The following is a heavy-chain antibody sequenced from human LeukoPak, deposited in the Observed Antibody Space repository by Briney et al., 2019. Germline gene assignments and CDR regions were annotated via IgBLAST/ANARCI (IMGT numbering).Heavy chain of an antibody. Sequence: PSETLSLTCTVSGVSIISSNYYWGWFRQPQGKGLQWIASVFYTGTTRHNPSLKSRVTISVDTSKNEFSLSLSSVTAEDTAMYYCARRLGSSADGILKYYFDYWGQGTLVTVSS. CDR2: VFYTGTT. V-gene: IGHV4-39*01. CDR1: GVSIISSNYY. CDR3: ARRLGSSADGILKYYFDY. D-gene: IGHD6-13*01. J-gene: IGHJ4*02.